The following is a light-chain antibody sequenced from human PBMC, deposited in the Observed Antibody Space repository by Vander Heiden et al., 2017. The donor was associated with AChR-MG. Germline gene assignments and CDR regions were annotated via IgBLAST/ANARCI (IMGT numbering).Light chain of an antibody. V-gene: IGLV1-51*02. CDR1: RYNIGNNY. CDR3: ATWDSSLSGSW. Sequence: QSVLTQPPSVSAAPGQKVTISCSGNRYNIGNNYVSWYRQLPGTAPKLLIFETNKRPSGIPDRFSGSKSGTSATLGITGLQTGDEAHYYCATWDSSLSGSWFGGGTKLTGL. J-gene: IGLJ3*02. CDR2: ETN.